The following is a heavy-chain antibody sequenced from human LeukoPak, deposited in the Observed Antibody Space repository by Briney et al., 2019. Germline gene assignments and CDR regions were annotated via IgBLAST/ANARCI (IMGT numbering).Heavy chain of an antibody. Sequence: ASVKVSCKASGYTFTSYGINWVRQAPGQGLEWMGWVSAYADNTNYVQKLQGRVTMTTDTSTSTAYMELRSLISDDTAVYYCARDCIGCHGFDYWGQGTLVTVSS. CDR2: VSAYADNT. V-gene: IGHV1-18*01. J-gene: IGHJ4*02. D-gene: IGHD2-15*01. CDR1: GYTFTSYG. CDR3: ARDCIGCHGFDY.